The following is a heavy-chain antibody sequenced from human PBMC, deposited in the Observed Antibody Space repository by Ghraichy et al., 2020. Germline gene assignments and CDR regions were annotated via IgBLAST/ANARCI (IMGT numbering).Heavy chain of an antibody. Sequence: GGSLRLSCAASGFSFSSSWMSWVRQAPGKGLEWVANINQDGSDEYYVDSMKGRFTISRDNAKNSLYLQMNRLRAEDTAVYYCARDRPYYDSSGYYRLDYWGQGTLVAVSS. CDR1: GFSFSSSW. CDR2: INQDGSDE. J-gene: IGHJ4*02. CDR3: ARDRPYYDSSGYYRLDY. D-gene: IGHD3-22*01. V-gene: IGHV3-7*01.